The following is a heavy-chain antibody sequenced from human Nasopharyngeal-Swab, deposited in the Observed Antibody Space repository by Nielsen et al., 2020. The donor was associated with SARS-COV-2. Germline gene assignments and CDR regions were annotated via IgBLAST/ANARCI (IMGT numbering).Heavy chain of an antibody. J-gene: IGHJ3*02. V-gene: IGHV3-30*18. CDR2: ISYDGSNK. D-gene: IGHD6-13*01. Sequence: WIRQPPGKGLEWVAVISYDGSNKYYADSVKGRFTTSRDNSKNTLYLQMNSLRAEDTAVYYCAKVHRIAAGAFDIWGQGTMVTVSS. CDR3: AKVHRIAAGAFDI.